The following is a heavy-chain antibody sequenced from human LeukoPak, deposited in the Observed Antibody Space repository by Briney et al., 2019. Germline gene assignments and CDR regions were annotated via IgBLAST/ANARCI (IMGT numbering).Heavy chain of an antibody. J-gene: IGHJ4*02. V-gene: IGHV3-74*03. Sequence: PGGSLRLSCAASGSAFSSHSMHWVRQDPGTGLVWVSRITNDGSTTTYADSVKGRFTISRDNAKNTLYLQMNSLRVEDTAVYYCTRAAYYNGYDYWGQGTLVTVSS. D-gene: IGHD5-12*01. CDR3: TRAAYYNGYDY. CDR1: GSAFSSHS. CDR2: ITNDGSTT.